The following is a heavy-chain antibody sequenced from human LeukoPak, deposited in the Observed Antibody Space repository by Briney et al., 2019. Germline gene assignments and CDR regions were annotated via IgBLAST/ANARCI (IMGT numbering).Heavy chain of an antibody. D-gene: IGHD2-15*01. J-gene: IGHJ4*02. Sequence: ASVKVSCKASGFTFTSYAMHWVRQAPGQRLEWMGWINAGNGNIKYSQKFQGRVTITRDESTSTAYMELSSLRSEDTAVYYCARVHLGYCSGGSCYDYWGQGTLVTVSS. CDR1: GFTFTSYA. V-gene: IGHV1-3*01. CDR2: INAGNGNI. CDR3: ARVHLGYCSGGSCYDY.